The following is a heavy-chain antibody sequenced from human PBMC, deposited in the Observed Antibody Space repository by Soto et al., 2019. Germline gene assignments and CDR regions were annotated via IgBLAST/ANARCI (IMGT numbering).Heavy chain of an antibody. CDR3: ATWGGIAAAGRGDYYYGMDV. CDR1: GGTFSSYA. Sequence: GASVKVSCKASGGTFSSYAISWVRQAPGQGLEWMGGIIPIFGTANYAQKFQGRVTITADESTSTAYMELSSLRSEDTAVYYCATWGGIAAAGRGDYYYGMDVWGQGTTVTVSS. J-gene: IGHJ6*02. D-gene: IGHD6-13*01. V-gene: IGHV1-69*13. CDR2: IIPIFGTA.